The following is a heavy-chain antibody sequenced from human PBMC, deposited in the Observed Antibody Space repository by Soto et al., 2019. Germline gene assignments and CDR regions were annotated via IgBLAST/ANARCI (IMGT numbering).Heavy chain of an antibody. J-gene: IGHJ6*02. Sequence: GGSLRLSCVAPGSTFADYALNWVWQAPWRGMEWGSGISCNSGSIGYADSVKGRFTISRDNAKNSLYLQMNSLRAEDTALYYCAKAGCSGGSCYYYYYGMDVWGQGITVTVSS. CDR2: ISCNSGSI. CDR1: GSTFADYA. CDR3: AKAGCSGGSCYYYYYGMDV. D-gene: IGHD2-15*01. V-gene: IGHV3-9*01.